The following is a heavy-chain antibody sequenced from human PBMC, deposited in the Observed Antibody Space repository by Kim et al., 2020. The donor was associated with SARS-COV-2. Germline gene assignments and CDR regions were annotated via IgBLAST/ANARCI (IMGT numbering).Heavy chain of an antibody. CDR3: AKRQMAQRFDF. V-gene: IGHV3-23*05. J-gene: IGHJ4*02. Sequence: YAESVRGRFTISRGDSRNMLYLHRNGLRAEDTAVYYCAKRQMAQRFDFWGQGTLVAVSS.